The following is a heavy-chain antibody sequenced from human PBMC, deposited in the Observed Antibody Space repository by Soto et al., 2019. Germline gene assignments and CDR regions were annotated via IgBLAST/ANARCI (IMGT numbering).Heavy chain of an antibody. Sequence: PSETLSLTCAVYGGSFSGYYWSWIRQPPGKGLEWIGEINHSGSTNYNPSLKSRVTISVDTSKNQFFLKLSSVTAADTAVYYCARGHYDYVWGSYRYNNWFDPWGQGTLVTVSS. CDR2: INHSGST. V-gene: IGHV4-34*01. CDR3: ARGHYDYVWGSYRYNNWFDP. D-gene: IGHD3-16*02. J-gene: IGHJ5*02. CDR1: GGSFSGYY.